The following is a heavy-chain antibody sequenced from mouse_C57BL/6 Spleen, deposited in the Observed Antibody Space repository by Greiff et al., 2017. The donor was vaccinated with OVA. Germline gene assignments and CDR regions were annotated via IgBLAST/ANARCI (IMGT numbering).Heavy chain of an antibody. CDR2: IRNKANNHAT. CDR1: GFTFSDAW. J-gene: IGHJ3*01. V-gene: IGHV6-6*01. Sequence: EVQVVESGGGLVQPGGSMKLSCAASGFTFSDAWMAWVRQSPATGLEWVAEIRNKANNHATYYAESVKGRFTISRDESKSSVYLQINSLRAEDTGMYYCTRRGAYWGQGTLVTVSA. CDR3: TRRGAY.